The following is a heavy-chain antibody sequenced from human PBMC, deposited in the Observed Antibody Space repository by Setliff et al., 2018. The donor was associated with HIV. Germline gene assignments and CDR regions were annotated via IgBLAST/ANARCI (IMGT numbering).Heavy chain of an antibody. D-gene: IGHD3-22*01. CDR3: ARFGDYDDSSGYITDY. Sequence: ASVKVSCKASGYTFINFYLHWVRLAPGQGLEWMGMVNSGSGSTVFAQKFQGRVTMTTDTSTNTVYLELRSLRSDDTAVYYCARFGDYDDSSGYITDYWGQGTLVTVSS. CDR1: GYTFINFY. V-gene: IGHV1-46*01. J-gene: IGHJ4*02. CDR2: VNSGSGST.